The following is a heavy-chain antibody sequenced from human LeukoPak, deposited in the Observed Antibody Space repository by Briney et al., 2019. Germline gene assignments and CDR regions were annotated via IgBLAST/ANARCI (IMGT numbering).Heavy chain of an antibody. CDR2: FYHVGST. CDR1: GYSISTGYY. J-gene: IGHJ4*02. Sequence: SETLSLACTVSGYSISTGYYWDWIRQPPGKGLEWIGTFYHVGSTYYNPSLKSRVTISVDTSKNQFSLKLSSVTAADTAVYYCARMYINTLDYWGQGTLVTVSS. D-gene: IGHD1-1*01. V-gene: IGHV4-38-2*02. CDR3: ARMYINTLDY.